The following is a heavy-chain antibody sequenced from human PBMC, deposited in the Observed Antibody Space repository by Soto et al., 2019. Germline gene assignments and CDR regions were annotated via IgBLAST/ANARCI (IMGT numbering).Heavy chain of an antibody. D-gene: IGHD3-22*01. V-gene: IGHV3-13*04. CDR3: ARAIGPTIFDY. Sequence: GGSLRLSCSASGFTFSSYDMHWVRQGTGKGLEWVSAIGTTGDTYYAGSVKGRFTISRENAKNSLYLQMNSLRAGDTAIYFCARAIGPTIFDYWGQGTLVTVSS. J-gene: IGHJ4*02. CDR2: IGTTGDT. CDR1: GFTFSSYD.